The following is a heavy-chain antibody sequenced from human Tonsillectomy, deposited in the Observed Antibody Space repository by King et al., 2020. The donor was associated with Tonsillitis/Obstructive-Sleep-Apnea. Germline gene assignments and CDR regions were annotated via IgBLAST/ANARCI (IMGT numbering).Heavy chain of an antibody. CDR2: IYWDNDE. D-gene: IGHD3-10*01. Sequence: ITLKESGPTLVKPTQTLTLTCTFSGFSISTSGVSVGWIRQPPGKALEWLALIYWDNDERYSPSLRSRLTITKDTSKNQVVLTLTNVDPVDTATYSCAHRKPAGDYFYYWGQRTLVSVSS. V-gene: IGHV2-5*02. J-gene: IGHJ4*02. CDR1: GFSISTSGVS. CDR3: AHRKPAGDYFYY.